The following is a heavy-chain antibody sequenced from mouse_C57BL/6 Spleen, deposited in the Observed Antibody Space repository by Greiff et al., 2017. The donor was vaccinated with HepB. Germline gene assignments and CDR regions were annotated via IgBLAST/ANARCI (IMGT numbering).Heavy chain of an antibody. CDR1: GYTFTSYW. Sequence: VKLQQPGAELVRPGSSVKLSCKASGYTFTSYWMDWVKQRPGQGLEWIARIYPGSGNTYYNEKFKGKATLTAEKSSSTAYMQLSSLTSEDSAVYFCARDGLTGTRGFAYWGQGTLVTVSA. D-gene: IGHD4-1*01. CDR2: IYPGSGNT. V-gene: IGHV1-76*01. CDR3: ARDGLTGTRGFAY. J-gene: IGHJ3*01.